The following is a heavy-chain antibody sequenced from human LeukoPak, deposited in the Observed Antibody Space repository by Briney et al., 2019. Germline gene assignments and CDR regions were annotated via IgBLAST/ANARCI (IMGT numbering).Heavy chain of an antibody. V-gene: IGHV3-23*01. CDR2: ITGSGGFT. J-gene: IGHJ4*02. CDR3: VRSLDY. Sequence: PGGSLRLSCLTSGFTLSTNAMSWVRQAPGKGLEWVSVITGSGGFTQYADSVKGRFTISRDNSKNTVYLQMNSLRVADTALYYCVRSLDYWGQGTLVTVSS. CDR1: GFTLSTNA.